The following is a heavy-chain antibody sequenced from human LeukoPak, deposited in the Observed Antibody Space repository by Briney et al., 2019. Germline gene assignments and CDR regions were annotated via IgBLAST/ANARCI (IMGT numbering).Heavy chain of an antibody. CDR2: MRPPSGDS. CDR1: GYSFTTHY. J-gene: IGHJ4*02. D-gene: IGHD2-2*01. V-gene: IGHV1-2*02. CDR3: STEDKYCTTTTCADY. Sequence: ASVKVSCKASGYSFTTHYVHWVRQAPGQGLEWMGYMRPPSGDSNFAHKFQDRVTMTRDTSITTAYLELSRLTSDDTAVYFCSTEDKYCTTTTCADYWGQGTLVTVSS.